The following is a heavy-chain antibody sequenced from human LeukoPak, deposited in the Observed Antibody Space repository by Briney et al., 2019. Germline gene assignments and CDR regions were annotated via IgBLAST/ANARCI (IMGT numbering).Heavy chain of an antibody. J-gene: IGHJ3*02. D-gene: IGHD1-26*01. CDR2: IKEDGGEK. Sequence: GGSLRLSCAASGFTFSSYWMSWVRQAPGKGLEWVANIKEDGGEKYYVDSVKGRFTISRDNAKNSLYLQMNSLRADDTAVYHCARQETSSYNGAFDIWGQGTMVTVSS. CDR1: GFTFSSYW. V-gene: IGHV3-7*01. CDR3: ARQETSSYNGAFDI.